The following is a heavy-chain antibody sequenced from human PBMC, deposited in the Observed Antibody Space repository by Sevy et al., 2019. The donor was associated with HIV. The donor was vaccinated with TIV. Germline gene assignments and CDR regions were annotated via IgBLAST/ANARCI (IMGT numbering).Heavy chain of an antibody. J-gene: IGHJ4*02. CDR3: ARHRTEYADKGRGIYY. D-gene: IGHD2-2*01. CDR1: GGSISSSGYY. V-gene: IGHV4-39*01. Sequence: SETLSLTCTVSGGSISSSGYYWGWIRQPPGKGLEWIGTIYYSGTTYYNPSLKSPVTISVDTSKSQFSLKLSSVTAAGTAVYYWARHRTEYADKGRGIYYWGQGTLVTVSS. CDR2: IYYSGTT.